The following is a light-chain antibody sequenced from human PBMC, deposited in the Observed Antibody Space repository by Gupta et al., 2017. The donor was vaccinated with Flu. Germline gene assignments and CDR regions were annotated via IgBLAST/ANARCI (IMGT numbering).Light chain of an antibody. V-gene: IGKV3-20*01. CDR2: GAS. J-gene: IGKJ1*01. CDR3: QHYGSSPWT. CDR1: QSVTSSY. Sequence: EIVLTQSPGTLSLSPGEGATLFCRASQSVTSSYLAWYQQKPGQAPRLLIYGASSRATGIPDRFSGSGSGTDFALTISRLEPEDFVVYYCQHYGSSPWTFGQGTKVEFK.